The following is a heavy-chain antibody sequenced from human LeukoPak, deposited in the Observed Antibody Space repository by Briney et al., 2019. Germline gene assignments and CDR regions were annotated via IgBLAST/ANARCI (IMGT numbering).Heavy chain of an antibody. Sequence: GGSPRLSCAASGFTFSSCGFDWVRQAPGKGLEWVSSIGPTGTDRYYADSVRGRFTISRDNAKNSMYLQMDSLRDEDTAVYYCATETIGRHYDYWGQGTLLTVSS. CDR3: ATETIGRHYDY. J-gene: IGHJ4*02. V-gene: IGHV3-21*01. D-gene: IGHD1-14*01. CDR2: IGPTGTDR. CDR1: GFTFSSCG.